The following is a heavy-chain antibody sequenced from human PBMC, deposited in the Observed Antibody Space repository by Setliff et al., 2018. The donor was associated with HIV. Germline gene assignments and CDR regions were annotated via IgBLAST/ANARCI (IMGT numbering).Heavy chain of an antibody. D-gene: IGHD6-6*01. CDR2: ISGSGGST. V-gene: IGHV3-23*01. J-gene: IGHJ6*03. CDR3: AKARSEYQLMPWYYYMDV. Sequence: GGSLRLSCAASGFTFSSYAMSWVRQAPGKGLEWVSAISGSGGSTYYADSVKGRFTISRDNSKNTLYLQMNSLRAEDTAVYYCAKARSEYQLMPWYYYMDVWGQGTTVTVSS. CDR1: GFTFSSYA.